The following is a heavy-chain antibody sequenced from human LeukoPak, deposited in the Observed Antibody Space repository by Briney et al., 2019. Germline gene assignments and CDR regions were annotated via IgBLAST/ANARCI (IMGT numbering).Heavy chain of an antibody. CDR3: ARDRGDYGSSDY. D-gene: IGHD2-21*02. J-gene: IGHJ4*02. CDR1: GAYISDYY. V-gene: IGHV4-4*07. CDR2: IHGSGKT. Sequence: SETLSLTCRVYGAYISDYYWSLLRQPAGKGLEWIGRIHGSGKTNHNPSLKSRVTMSVDTSKNQFSLNLSSVTAADTAVYYCARDRGDYGSSDYWGQGTLVTVSS.